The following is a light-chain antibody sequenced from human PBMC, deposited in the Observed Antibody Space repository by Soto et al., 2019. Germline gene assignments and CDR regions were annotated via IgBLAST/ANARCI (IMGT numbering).Light chain of an antibody. CDR3: QQYYSTLYT. CDR1: QSVLYSSNNKNY. CDR2: WAS. V-gene: IGKV4-1*01. J-gene: IGKJ5*01. Sequence: DIVMTQSPDSLAVSLGERATINCKSSQSVLYSSNNKNYLAWYQQKPGQPPKLLIYWASTRESGVPDRFSGSGSGTDFTLTISSLQDEDVEVYYCQQYYSTLYTFGQGTRLEIK.